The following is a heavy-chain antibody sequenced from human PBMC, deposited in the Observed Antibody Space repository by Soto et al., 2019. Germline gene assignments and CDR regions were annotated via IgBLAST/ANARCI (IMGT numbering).Heavy chain of an antibody. J-gene: IGHJ3*02. CDR2: IYPGDSDT. Sequence: EVYLAQSGAEVKKPGESLKISCKGSGYNFNRYWIGCLRQMPGKGLEWMGVIYPGDSDTRYSPSLQGQVTISADKSSSAAYLQWSSLQASDTATYYCARSLVNGTYEAFDIWGQGRMVTVSS. CDR1: GYNFNRYW. D-gene: IGHD6-13*01. CDR3: ARSLVNGTYEAFDI. V-gene: IGHV5-51*03.